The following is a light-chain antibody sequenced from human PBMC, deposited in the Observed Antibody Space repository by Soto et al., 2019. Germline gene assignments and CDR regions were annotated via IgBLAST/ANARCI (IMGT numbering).Light chain of an antibody. CDR3: QQYNSFWT. J-gene: IGKJ1*01. Sequence: DIQMTQSPSTLSASVGDRVTITCRASQSISSWLAWYQQKPGKAPKLLIYDASNLERGVPSRFSGSGSGTEFTLTISSLQHDDLATYYCQQYNSFWTFGQGTKVEI. V-gene: IGKV1-5*01. CDR1: QSISSW. CDR2: DAS.